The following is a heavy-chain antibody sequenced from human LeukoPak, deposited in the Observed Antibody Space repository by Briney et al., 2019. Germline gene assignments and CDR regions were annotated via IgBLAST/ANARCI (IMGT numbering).Heavy chain of an antibody. CDR2: IYTSGST. Sequence: SQTLSLTCTVSGGSISSGSYYWSWIRQPAGKGLEWIGRIYTSGSTNYNPSLKSRVTISVDTSKNQFSLKLSSVTAADTAVYYCARLIGYYDSSGYSEPNDYWGQGTLVTVSS. J-gene: IGHJ4*02. CDR1: GGSISSGSYY. V-gene: IGHV4-61*02. D-gene: IGHD3-22*01. CDR3: ARLIGYYDSSGYSEPNDY.